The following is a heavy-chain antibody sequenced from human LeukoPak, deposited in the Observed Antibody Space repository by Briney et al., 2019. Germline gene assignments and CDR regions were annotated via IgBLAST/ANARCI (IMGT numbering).Heavy chain of an antibody. CDR1: GFTFSNYW. D-gene: IGHD2-2*01. V-gene: IGHV3-7*05. CDR2: IKQDGSEK. CDR3: ARGGAPYCSSTSCYEDRFDP. J-gene: IGHJ5*02. Sequence: GGSLRLSCAASGFTFSNYWMSWVRQAPGRGLEWVANIKQDGSEKYYVDSWKGRFTISRDNAKNSLYLQMISLRAEDTAVYYCARGGAPYCSSTSCYEDRFDPWGQGTLVTVSS.